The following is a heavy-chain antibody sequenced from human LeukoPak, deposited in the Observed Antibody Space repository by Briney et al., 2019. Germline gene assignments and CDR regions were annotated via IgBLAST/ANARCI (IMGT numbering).Heavy chain of an antibody. CDR1: DGSINSYY. CDR3: ARGRSNYYGMDV. CDR2: IYYNGKT. Sequence: SETLSLTCSVSDGSINSYYWNWIRRPPGKGLEWIGNIYYNGKTNYSPSLKSRVTMSVDTSKNLFSLKVSSVTAADTAVYYCARGRSNYYGMDVWGQGTTVTVSS. J-gene: IGHJ6*02. V-gene: IGHV4-59*01. D-gene: IGHD1-26*01.